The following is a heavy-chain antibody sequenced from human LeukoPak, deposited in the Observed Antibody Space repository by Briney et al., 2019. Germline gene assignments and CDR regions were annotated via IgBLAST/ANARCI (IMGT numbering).Heavy chain of an antibody. V-gene: IGHV4-61*01. Sequence: SETLSLTCTVSGGSISSGSYYWSWIRQPPGKGLEWIGYISFTGSTSYNPALKSRVTISIDTSKNQFSLNLNSVTAADTAVYYCARTLSDCGGDCFLFWFDSWGQGTLVTASS. CDR3: ARTLSDCGGDCFLFWFDS. CDR2: ISFTGST. D-gene: IGHD2-21*02. CDR1: GGSISSGSYY. J-gene: IGHJ5*01.